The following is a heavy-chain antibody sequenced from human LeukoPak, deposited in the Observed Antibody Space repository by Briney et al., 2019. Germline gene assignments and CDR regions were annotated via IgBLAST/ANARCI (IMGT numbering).Heavy chain of an antibody. Sequence: PGGSLRLSCAASGFTFSSYGMHWVRQAPGKGLEWVAFIRYDGSNKYYADSVKGRFTISRDNSKNMLYLQMNSLRAEDTAVYYCAKDRTRITMVRGVIADPLFDYWGQGTLVTVSS. V-gene: IGHV3-30*02. J-gene: IGHJ4*02. CDR1: GFTFSSYG. CDR3: AKDRTRITMVRGVIADPLFDY. D-gene: IGHD3-10*01. CDR2: IRYDGSNK.